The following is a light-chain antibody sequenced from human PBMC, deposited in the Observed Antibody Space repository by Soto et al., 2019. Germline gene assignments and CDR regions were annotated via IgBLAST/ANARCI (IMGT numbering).Light chain of an antibody. CDR1: QGISSY. J-gene: IGKJ2*01. CDR2: AAS. CDR3: QQLNRYPYT. V-gene: IGKV1-9*01. Sequence: DIQLTQSPSFLSASVGDRVTITCRASQGISSYLAWYQQKPGKAPKLLIYAASTLQSGVPPRFSGSGSGTKFAPTSSSQQPEDFTTYYCQQLNRYPYTFGQGTKLEIK.